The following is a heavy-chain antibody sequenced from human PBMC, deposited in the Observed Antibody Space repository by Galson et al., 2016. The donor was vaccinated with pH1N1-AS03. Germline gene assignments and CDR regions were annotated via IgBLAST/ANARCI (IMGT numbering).Heavy chain of an antibody. CDR1: GFTFSNFW. Sequence: SLRLSCAASGFTFSNFWMNWLRQVPGKGPEWVAVIRKDGGESYYVDSVKDRFAISRDNVNNLLLLQMNSLRVEDTAVYYCAREAGWLSEFWGQGTLVTVSS. D-gene: IGHD6-19*01. CDR2: IRKDGGES. CDR3: AREAGWLSEF. J-gene: IGHJ4*02. V-gene: IGHV3-7*01.